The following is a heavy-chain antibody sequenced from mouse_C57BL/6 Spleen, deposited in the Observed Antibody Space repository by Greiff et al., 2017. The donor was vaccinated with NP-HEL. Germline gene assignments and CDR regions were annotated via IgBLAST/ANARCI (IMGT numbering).Heavy chain of an antibody. Sequence: VQLQQPGAELVMPGASVKLSCKASGYTFTSYWMHWVKQRPGQGLEWIGEIDPSDSYTNYNQKFKGKSTLTVDKSSSTAYMQLSSLTSEDSAVYYCASSYAMDYWGQGTSVTVSS. V-gene: IGHV1-69*01. CDR2: IDPSDSYT. CDR3: ASSYAMDY. J-gene: IGHJ4*01. CDR1: GYTFTSYW.